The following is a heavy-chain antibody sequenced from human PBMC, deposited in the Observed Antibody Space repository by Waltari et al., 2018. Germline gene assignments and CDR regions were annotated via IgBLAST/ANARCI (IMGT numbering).Heavy chain of an antibody. J-gene: IGHJ4*02. D-gene: IGHD6-19*01. Sequence: EVQLVESGGGWVQPGGSLRLSCAPFGFPLIDYEMRWVRQAPGKGLEWVSYIDSSGTGKYYADSVKGRFTISRDNAEKSLYLQMNSLRAEDTAVYYCARDSSSGWYPIGYWGQGTLVTVSS. V-gene: IGHV3-48*03. CDR3: ARDSSSGWYPIGY. CDR2: IDSSGTGK. CDR1: GFPLIDYE.